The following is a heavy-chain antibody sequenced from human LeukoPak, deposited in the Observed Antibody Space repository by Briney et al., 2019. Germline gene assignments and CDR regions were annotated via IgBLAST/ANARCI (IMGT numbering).Heavy chain of an antibody. Sequence: GGSLRLSCAASGFTFSSYAMSWVRQAPGKGLEWVSAISGSGGSTYYADSVKGRFTISRDNSKNTLYPQMNSLRAEDTAVYYCASRYDSSGYYVGWFFDLWGRGTLVTVSS. J-gene: IGHJ2*01. D-gene: IGHD3-22*01. V-gene: IGHV3-23*01. CDR2: ISGSGGST. CDR1: GFTFSSYA. CDR3: ASRYDSSGYYVGWFFDL.